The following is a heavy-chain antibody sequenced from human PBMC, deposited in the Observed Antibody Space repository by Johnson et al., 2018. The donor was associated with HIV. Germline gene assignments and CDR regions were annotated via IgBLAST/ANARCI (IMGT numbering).Heavy chain of an antibody. CDR1: GFTFSTYG. Sequence: QVQLVESGGGVVQPGRSLRLSCAASGFTFSTYGMHWVRQAPGKGLEWVAVMWYDGSNKYYADSVKGRFTISRDNSKNTLYLQMNSLRAEDTAVYYCATRDPTHRPGVFDIWGQGTMVTVSS. J-gene: IGHJ3*02. CDR3: ATRDPTHRPGVFDI. CDR2: MWYDGSNK. D-gene: IGHD1-14*01. V-gene: IGHV3-33*01.